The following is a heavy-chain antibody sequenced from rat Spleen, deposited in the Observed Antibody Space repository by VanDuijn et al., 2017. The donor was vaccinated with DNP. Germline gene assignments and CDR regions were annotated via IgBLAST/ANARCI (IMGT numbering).Heavy chain of an antibody. D-gene: IGHD1-5*01. V-gene: IGHV2S12*01. Sequence: QVQLKESGPGLVQPSQTLSLTCSVSGFPLTTYGVSWVRQPPGKGLEWISAISGGGDTYYNSALKSRLNISRDTSKNQVFLKMNSLQIEDTAIYFCSREGQPYYAMDAWGQGTSVTVSS. CDR3: SREGQPYYAMDA. CDR2: ISGGGDT. CDR1: GFPLTTYG. J-gene: IGHJ4*01.